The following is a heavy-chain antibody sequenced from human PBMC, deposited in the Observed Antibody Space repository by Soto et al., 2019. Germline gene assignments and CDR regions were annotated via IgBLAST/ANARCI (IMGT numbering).Heavy chain of an antibody. CDR3: AYIIAAAGLYYFDV. D-gene: IGHD6-13*01. V-gene: IGHV3-23*01. CDR1: GFTFSSYA. Sequence: GGSLRLSCAASGFTFSSYAMSWVRQAPGKGLEWVSAISGSGGSTYYADSVKGRFTISRDNSKNTLYLQMNSLRAEDTAVYYCAYIIAAAGLYYFDVGGQGTRVTRAS. J-gene: IGHJ4*02. CDR2: ISGSGGST.